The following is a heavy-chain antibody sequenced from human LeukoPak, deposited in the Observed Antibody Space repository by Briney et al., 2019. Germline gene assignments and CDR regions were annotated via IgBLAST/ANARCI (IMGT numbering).Heavy chain of an antibody. Sequence: GGSLRLSCAASGFTFSTYGMHWVRQAPGQGLEWVAVIWYDGSNKYYADSVKGRFTISRDNSKNALYLQMNSLRAEDSAVYYCARDQAYYGSGTYYNPYFDYWGQGTLVTVSS. CDR2: IWYDGSNK. J-gene: IGHJ4*02. V-gene: IGHV3-33*01. D-gene: IGHD3-10*01. CDR3: ARDQAYYGSGTYYNPYFDY. CDR1: GFTFSTYG.